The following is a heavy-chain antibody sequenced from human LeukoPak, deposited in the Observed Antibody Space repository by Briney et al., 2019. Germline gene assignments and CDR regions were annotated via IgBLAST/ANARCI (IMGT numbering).Heavy chain of an antibody. V-gene: IGHV3-23*01. Sequence: GGSLRLSCAASGFTFSTYWMIWVRQPPGKGLEWVSSIFPSGGEIHYADSVRGRFTISRDNSKSTLSLQMNSLRAEDTAIYYCATYRQVLLPFESWGQGTLVTVSS. CDR1: GFTFSTYW. D-gene: IGHD2-8*02. CDR3: ATYRQVLLPFES. CDR2: IFPSGGEI. J-gene: IGHJ4*02.